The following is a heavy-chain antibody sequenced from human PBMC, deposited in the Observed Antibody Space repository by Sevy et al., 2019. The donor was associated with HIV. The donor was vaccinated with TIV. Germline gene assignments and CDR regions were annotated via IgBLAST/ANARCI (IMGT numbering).Heavy chain of an antibody. D-gene: IGHD3-22*01. CDR2: INPNRCGT. CDR1: AYTFTDYY. CDR3: VRAVLTFFYDSSGYSHFDY. J-gene: IGHJ4*02. V-gene: IGHV1-2*02. Sequence: SSVKVSCKASAYTFTDYYMDWVRQAPGQELEWMGWINPNRCGTNYAKKFQGRVTMTRDTSISTADMELSRLRSDVTAVYYCVRAVLTFFYDSSGYSHFDYWGQGTLVTVSS.